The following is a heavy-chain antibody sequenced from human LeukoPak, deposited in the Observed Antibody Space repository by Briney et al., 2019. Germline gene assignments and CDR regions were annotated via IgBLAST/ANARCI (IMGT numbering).Heavy chain of an antibody. J-gene: IGHJ4*02. CDR3: AKKSPDSSGNPAYD. Sequence: PGGSLRLSCAGAGFTFSNYGMSWVRQAPGKGLEWVSVISRSGTGTYHADSVRGRFTISRDNAKNTLYLQMNSLRAEDTAVYYCAKKSPDSSGNPAYDWGQGTLVTVSS. V-gene: IGHV3-23*01. CDR2: ISRSGTGT. CDR1: GFTFSNYG. D-gene: IGHD4-23*01.